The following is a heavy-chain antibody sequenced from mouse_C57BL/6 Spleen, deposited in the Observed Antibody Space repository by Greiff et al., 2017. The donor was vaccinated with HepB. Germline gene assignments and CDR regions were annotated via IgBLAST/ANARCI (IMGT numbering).Heavy chain of an antibody. CDR3: ARSGGTGYFDY. V-gene: IGHV1-82*01. CDR1: GYAFSSSW. CDR2: IYPGDGDT. D-gene: IGHD3-3*01. J-gene: IGHJ2*01. Sequence: VQVVESGPELVKPGASVKISCKASGYAFSSSWMNWVKQRPGKGLEWIGRIYPGDGDTNYNGKFKGKATLTADKSSSTAYMQLSSLTSEDSAVYFCARSGGTGYFDYWGQGTTLTVSS.